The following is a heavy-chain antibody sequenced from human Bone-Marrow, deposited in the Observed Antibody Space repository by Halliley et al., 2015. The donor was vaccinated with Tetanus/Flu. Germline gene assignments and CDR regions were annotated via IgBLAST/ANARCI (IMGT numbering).Heavy chain of an antibody. D-gene: IGHD3-10*01. CDR2: IYYSGST. V-gene: IGHV4-39*01. CDR1: GGSIKSSGHY. CDR3: ARHAEGENYYYGVDV. J-gene: IGHJ6*02. Sequence: TLSLTCKVSGGSIKSSGHYWGWIRQPPGKGLEHIGSIYYSGSTYYNPSLKSRITMSVDTAKNQFSLKLPSVTAADTALYYCARHAEGENYYYGVDVWGQGTTVTVSS.